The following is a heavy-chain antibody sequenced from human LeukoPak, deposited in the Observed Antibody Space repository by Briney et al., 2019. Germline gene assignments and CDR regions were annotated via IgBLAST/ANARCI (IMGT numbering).Heavy chain of an antibody. CDR1: GGTFGLHA. CDR2: IIPIFGTT. Sequence: SVKASCKASGGTFGLHAITWVRQVPGQGLEWMGRIIPIFGTTNYAQKFQGGVTITTDESTSTAYMELSSLRSEDTAVYYCARDRAARGYCTNGVCQEGALDIWGQGTMVTVSS. V-gene: IGHV1-69*05. CDR3: ARDRAARGYCTNGVCQEGALDI. D-gene: IGHD2-8*01. J-gene: IGHJ3*02.